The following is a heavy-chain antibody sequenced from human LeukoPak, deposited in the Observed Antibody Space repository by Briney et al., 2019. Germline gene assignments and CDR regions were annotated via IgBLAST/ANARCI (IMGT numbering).Heavy chain of an antibody. V-gene: IGHV4-61*02. CDR1: GGSISSGSYC. CDR2: IYSSGST. CDR3: ARDCGSGSRYFSSPYYFDY. Sequence: PSGTLSLTCTVSGGSISSGSYCWSWIRQPAGKGLEWIGRIYSSGSTNYNPSLKSRVTISLDTSKNQFSLKLSSVTAADTAVYYCARDCGSGSRYFSSPYYFDYWGQGTLVTVSS. D-gene: IGHD3-10*01. J-gene: IGHJ4*02.